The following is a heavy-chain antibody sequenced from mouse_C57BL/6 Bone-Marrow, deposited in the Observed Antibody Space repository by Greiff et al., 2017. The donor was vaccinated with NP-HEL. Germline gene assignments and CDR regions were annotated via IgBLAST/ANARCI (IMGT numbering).Heavy chain of an antibody. D-gene: IGHD1-1*01. Sequence: VKLVESGAELAKPGASVKLSCKASGYTFTEYTIHWVKQRSGQGLEWIGWFYPGSGSIKYNEKFKDKATLTADKSSSTVYMELSRLTSEDSAVYFCARHEDAGSPFAYWGQGTLVTVSA. CDR3: ARHEDAGSPFAY. J-gene: IGHJ3*01. V-gene: IGHV1-62-2*01. CDR2: FYPGSGSI. CDR1: GYTFTEYT.